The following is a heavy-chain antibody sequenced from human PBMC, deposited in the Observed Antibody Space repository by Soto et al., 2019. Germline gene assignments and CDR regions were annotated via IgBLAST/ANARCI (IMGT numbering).Heavy chain of an antibody. D-gene: IGHD3-22*01. Sequence: GGSLRLSCPGSGCTFSSYAMHWVRESPGKGREWVAVISYDGSNKYSADSVKGRFTISRDNSKNTLYRQMNSLRAEETAVYYCARDSVDSSGYSDYFDYWGKGTLV. V-gene: IGHV3-30-3*01. J-gene: IGHJ4*02. CDR2: ISYDGSNK. CDR1: GCTFSSYA. CDR3: ARDSVDSSGYSDYFDY.